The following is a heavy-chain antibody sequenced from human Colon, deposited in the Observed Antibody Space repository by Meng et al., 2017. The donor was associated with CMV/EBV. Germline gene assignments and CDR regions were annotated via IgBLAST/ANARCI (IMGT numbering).Heavy chain of an antibody. Sequence: FTCSNYAMHWVRQAPGKGLEWVATISYGGDSSIYADSVKGRFTISRDNSKDTLDLQMDSLRIEDTAVYFCARSYYYGSGSYFAHFDYWGQGTLVTVSS. D-gene: IGHD3-10*01. CDR3: ARSYYYGSGSYFAHFDY. CDR2: ISYGGDSS. V-gene: IGHV3-30*04. CDR1: FTCSNYA. J-gene: IGHJ4*02.